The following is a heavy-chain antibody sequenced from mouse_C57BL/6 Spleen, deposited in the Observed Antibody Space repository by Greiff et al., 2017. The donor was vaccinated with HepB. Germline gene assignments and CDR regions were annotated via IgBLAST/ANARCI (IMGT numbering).Heavy chain of an antibody. D-gene: IGHD2-4*01. J-gene: IGHJ3*01. CDR2: IHPNSGST. V-gene: IGHV1-64*01. CDR1: GYTFTSYW. CDR3: AREGYDYPFAY. Sequence: QVQLQQPGAALVKPGASVKLSCKASGYTFTSYWMHWVKQRPGQGLEWIGMIHPNSGSTNYNEKFKSKATLTVDKSSSTAYMQLSSLTSEDSAVYYCAREGYDYPFAYWGQGTLVTVSA.